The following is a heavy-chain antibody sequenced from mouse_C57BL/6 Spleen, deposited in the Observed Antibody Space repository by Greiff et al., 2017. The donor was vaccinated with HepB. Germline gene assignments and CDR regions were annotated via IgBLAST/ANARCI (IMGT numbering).Heavy chain of an antibody. Sequence: DVKLVESGGDLVKPGGSLKLSCAASGFTFSSYGMSWVRQTPDKRLEWVATISSGGSYTYYPDSVKGRFTISRDNAKNTLYLQMSSLKSEDTAMYYCARPGITTVVAPFGYWGQGTLVTVSA. D-gene: IGHD1-1*01. CDR1: GFTFSSYG. CDR2: ISSGGSYT. J-gene: IGHJ3*01. CDR3: ARPGITTVVAPFGY. V-gene: IGHV5-6*02.